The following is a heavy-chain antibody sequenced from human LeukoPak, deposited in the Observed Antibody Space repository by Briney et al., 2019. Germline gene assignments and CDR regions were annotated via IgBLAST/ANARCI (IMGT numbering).Heavy chain of an antibody. V-gene: IGHV5-51*01. Sequence: GESLKISCKGSGYSFTNYWIGWVRQMPGKGLEWMGIIYPGDSDTRYSPSFQGQVTISADKSISTAYLQWSSLKASDTAMYYCARLRMGYGDYQPGAFDIWGQGTMVTVSS. CDR2: IYPGDSDT. D-gene: IGHD4-17*01. J-gene: IGHJ3*02. CDR3: ARLRMGYGDYQPGAFDI. CDR1: GYSFTNYW.